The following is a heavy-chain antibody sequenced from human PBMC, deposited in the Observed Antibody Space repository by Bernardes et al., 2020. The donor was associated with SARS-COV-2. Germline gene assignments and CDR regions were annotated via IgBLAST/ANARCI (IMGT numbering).Heavy chain of an antibody. J-gene: IGHJ4*01. V-gene: IGHV4-59*02. D-gene: IGHD2-15*01. CDR2: VHYSGST. CDR1: GSTVTSDD. Sequence: GSLRLSCAASGSTVTSDDMTWVRQAPGKGLEWVGNVHYSGSTNDNASLRSRLSMSLDTSHNEVSLRLRSVNAADTAVYYCAGFCGGGKCPDHWGQGTLVTVSS. CDR3: AGFCGGGKCPDH.